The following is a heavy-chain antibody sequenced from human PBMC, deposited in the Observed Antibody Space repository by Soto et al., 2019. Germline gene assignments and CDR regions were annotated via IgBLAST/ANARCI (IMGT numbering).Heavy chain of an antibody. CDR2: ISSSGSTI. J-gene: IGHJ6*02. Sequence: PGGSLRLSCAASGFTFSSYEMNWVRQAPGKGLEWVSYISSSGSTIYYADSVKGRFTISRDNAKNSLYLQMNSLRAEDTAVSYCDRDITLFGVVTDYYYYYGMDVWGQGPTVTVSS. CDR1: GFTFSSYE. V-gene: IGHV3-48*03. D-gene: IGHD3-3*01. CDR3: DRDITLFGVVTDYYYYYGMDV.